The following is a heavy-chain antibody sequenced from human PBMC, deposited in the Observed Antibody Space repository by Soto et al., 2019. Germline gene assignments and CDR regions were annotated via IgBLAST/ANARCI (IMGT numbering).Heavy chain of an antibody. CDR1: GGSISSYY. J-gene: IGHJ4*02. CDR3: ARVIVRTSYSDRSGYYFKY. Sequence: PLEILSLTCTVSGGSISSYYWSWIRQPPGKGLEWIGYIYYSGSTNYNPSLKSRVTISVDTSKNQFSLKLSSVTAADTAIYYCARVIVRTSYSDRSGYYFKYWGQGTLVTVSS. D-gene: IGHD3-22*01. V-gene: IGHV4-59*01. CDR2: IYYSGST.